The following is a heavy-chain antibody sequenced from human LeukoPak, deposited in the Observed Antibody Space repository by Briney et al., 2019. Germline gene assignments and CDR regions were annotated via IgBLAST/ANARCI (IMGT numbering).Heavy chain of an antibody. D-gene: IGHD5-18*01. CDR3: ARQGGYGYSYGRDFDY. CDR1: GGSSSGYY. CDR2: INHSGST. Sequence: SETLSLTCAVYGGSSSGYYWSWIRQPPGKGLEWIGEINHSGSTNYNPSLKSRVTISVDTSKNQFSLKLSSVTAADTAVYYCARQGGYGYSYGRDFDYWGQGTLVTVSS. J-gene: IGHJ4*02. V-gene: IGHV4-34*01.